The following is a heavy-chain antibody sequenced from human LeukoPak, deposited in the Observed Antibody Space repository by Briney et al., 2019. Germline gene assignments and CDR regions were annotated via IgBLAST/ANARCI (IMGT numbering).Heavy chain of an antibody. CDR3: ARPHGDCSSTSCQYFQH. V-gene: IGHV3-30-3*01. CDR2: RSYDGNNK. J-gene: IGHJ1*01. CDR1: GFTFTSYA. Sequence: PGRSLRLSCAASGFTFTSYAMHWVRQAPGKGLEWVAFRSYDGNNKYYADSVKGRFTISRDNSKNTLYLQMNSLRAEDTAVYYCARPHGDCSSTSCQYFQHWGQGTLVTVSS. D-gene: IGHD2-2*01.